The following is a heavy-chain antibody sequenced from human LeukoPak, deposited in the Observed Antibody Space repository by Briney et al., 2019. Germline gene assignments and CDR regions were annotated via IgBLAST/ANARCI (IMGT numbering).Heavy chain of an antibody. Sequence: PGGSLRLSCAASGFTFSSYDMHWVRQATGKGLEWVSTVGTVGDTYYPGSVKGRFTISRENAKNSLYLQMNSLRAGDTAVYYCARGVVGATLDSWGQGTLVTVSS. CDR1: GFTFSSYD. CDR3: ARGVVGATLDS. CDR2: VGTVGDT. V-gene: IGHV3-13*04. J-gene: IGHJ4*02. D-gene: IGHD1-26*01.